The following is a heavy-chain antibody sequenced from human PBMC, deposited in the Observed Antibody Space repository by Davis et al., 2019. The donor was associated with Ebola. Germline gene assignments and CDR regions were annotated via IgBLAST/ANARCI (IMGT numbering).Heavy chain of an antibody. CDR1: GGSISSSSYY. V-gene: IGHV4-39*01. CDR2: IYYSGST. D-gene: IGHD6-19*01. CDR3: ARHDGPWLRYWYFDL. Sequence: PGGSLRLSCTVSGGSISSSSYYWGWIRQPPGKGLEWIGSIYYSGSTYYNPSLKSRVTISVDTSKNQFSLKLSSVTAADTAVYYCARHDGPWLRYWYFDLWGRGTLVTVSS. J-gene: IGHJ2*01.